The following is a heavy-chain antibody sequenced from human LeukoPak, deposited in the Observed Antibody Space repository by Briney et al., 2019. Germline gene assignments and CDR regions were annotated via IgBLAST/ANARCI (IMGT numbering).Heavy chain of an antibody. J-gene: IGHJ4*02. CDR2: ISGSGGST. CDR3: AKDLYYDSSGGLDY. CDR1: GFTFSSYA. Sequence: SGGSLRLSCAASGFTFSSYAMSWVRQAPGKGLEWVSAISGSGGSTYYADSVKGRFTISRDNSKNTLYLQMNSLRAEDTAVYYCAKDLYYDSSGGLDYWGQGTLVTVSS. V-gene: IGHV3-23*01. D-gene: IGHD3-22*01.